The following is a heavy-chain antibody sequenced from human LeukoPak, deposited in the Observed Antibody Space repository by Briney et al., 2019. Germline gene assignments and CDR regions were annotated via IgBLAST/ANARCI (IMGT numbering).Heavy chain of an antibody. D-gene: IGHD4-11*01. Sequence: GGSLRLSCAASGFTFRSYSMNWVRQAPGKGLEWVSYISSSSSTIYYADSVKGRFTISRDNAKNSLYLQMNSLRAEDTAVYYCASDRLGIDPWGQGTLVTVSS. CDR3: ASDRLGIDP. CDR2: ISSSSSTI. CDR1: GFTFRSYS. J-gene: IGHJ5*02. V-gene: IGHV3-48*01.